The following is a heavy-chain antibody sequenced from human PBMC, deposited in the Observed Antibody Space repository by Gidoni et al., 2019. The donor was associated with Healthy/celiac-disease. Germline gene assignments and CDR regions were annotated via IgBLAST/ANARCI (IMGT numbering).Heavy chain of an antibody. J-gene: IGHJ5*02. D-gene: IGHD2-2*01. CDR3: TTHYCSSTSCYDWFDP. CDR1: GFTFSNAW. CDR2: IKSKTDGGTT. Sequence: EVQLVESGGGLVKPGGSLRLSCAASGFTFSNAWMSWVRQAPGKGLEWVGRIKSKTDGGTTDYAAPVKGRFTISRDDSKNTLYLQMNSLKTEDTAVYYCTTHYCSSTSCYDWFDPWGQGTLVTVSS. V-gene: IGHV3-15*01.